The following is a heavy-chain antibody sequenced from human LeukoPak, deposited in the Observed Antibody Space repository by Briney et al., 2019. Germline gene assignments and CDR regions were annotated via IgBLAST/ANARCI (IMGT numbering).Heavy chain of an antibody. CDR2: LYNNGST. CDR1: AASVSGYY. D-gene: IGHD4-17*01. CDR3: TRDIGSGDYVFFDS. Sequence: PSETLSLTCTVSAASVSGYYWSWLRPPAGKGLEWIGRLYNNGSTNCNPSLKSRVTMSVDTSKNQLSLRLKSVTAADTAVYYCTRDIGSGDYVFFDSWGQGTRVIVSS. V-gene: IGHV4-4*07. J-gene: IGHJ4*02.